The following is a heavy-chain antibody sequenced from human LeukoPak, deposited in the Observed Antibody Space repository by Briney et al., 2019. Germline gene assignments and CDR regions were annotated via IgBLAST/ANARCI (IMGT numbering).Heavy chain of an antibody. CDR2: VYSDGRT. V-gene: IGHV4-59*11. Sequence: SETLSLTCTVSGGSISRPYWSWIRQPPGEGLEWIGYVYSDGRTNFNPSLKSRVTMSIDTSKSQFSLRLPSVTAADAAVYYCARGGGLYFGDLFSAGYMDVWGKGTTVTVSS. CDR1: GGSISRPY. D-gene: IGHD3-10*01. CDR3: ARGGGLYFGDLFSAGYMDV. J-gene: IGHJ6*03.